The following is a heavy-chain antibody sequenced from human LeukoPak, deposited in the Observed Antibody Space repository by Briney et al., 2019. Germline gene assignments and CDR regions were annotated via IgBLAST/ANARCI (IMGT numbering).Heavy chain of an antibody. J-gene: IGHJ3*02. V-gene: IGHV1-2*02. Sequence: ASVKVSCKASGYSFTGHYMHWVRQAPGQGLEWMGWINPKSGGTNYAQKFQGRVTMTRDTSISTAYRDMSSLRSDDTAVYYCARNLWFGESSDAFDMWGQGTMVTVSS. D-gene: IGHD3-10*01. CDR3: ARNLWFGESSDAFDM. CDR1: GYSFTGHY. CDR2: INPKSGGT.